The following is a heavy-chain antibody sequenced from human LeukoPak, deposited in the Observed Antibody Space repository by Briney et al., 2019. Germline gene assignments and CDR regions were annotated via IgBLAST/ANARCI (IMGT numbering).Heavy chain of an antibody. Sequence: ASVKVSCKASGYTFTGYYMHWVRQAPGQGHEWMGWINLNSGGTNYAQKFQGRVTMTRDTSISTAYMELSRLRSDDTAVYYCARPYGSGTNSPADYWGQGTLVTVSS. J-gene: IGHJ4*02. CDR2: INLNSGGT. CDR3: ARPYGSGTNSPADY. D-gene: IGHD3-10*01. CDR1: GYTFTGYY. V-gene: IGHV1-2*02.